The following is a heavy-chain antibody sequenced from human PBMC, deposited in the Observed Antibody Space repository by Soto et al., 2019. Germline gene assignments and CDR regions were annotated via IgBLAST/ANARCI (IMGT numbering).Heavy chain of an antibody. J-gene: IGHJ5*02. Sequence: SETLSLTCAVSGYSISSGYYWGWIRQPPGKGLERIGSIYHSGSTYYNPSLKSRVTISVDTSKNQFSLKLSSVTAADTAVYYCARDARTYYDFWSGSYNWFDPWGQGTLVTVSS. V-gene: IGHV4-38-2*02. CDR2: IYHSGST. CDR1: GYSISSGYY. D-gene: IGHD3-3*01. CDR3: ARDARTYYDFWSGSYNWFDP.